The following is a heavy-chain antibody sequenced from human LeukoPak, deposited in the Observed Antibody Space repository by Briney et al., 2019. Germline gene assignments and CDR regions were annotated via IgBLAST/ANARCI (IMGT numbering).Heavy chain of an antibody. CDR2: IYYTENT. CDR3: ARKAPMVEYASGWYDY. Sequence: PSETLSLTCTVSGGSMSPFYWSWIRQPPGKGREWIGYIYYTENTNYNPSLTSRVTISIDPSKNQFSLKLNSVTAADTAVYYCARKAPMVEYASGWYDYWGQGTLVTVSS. V-gene: IGHV4-59*01. CDR1: GGSMSPFY. J-gene: IGHJ4*02. D-gene: IGHD6-19*01.